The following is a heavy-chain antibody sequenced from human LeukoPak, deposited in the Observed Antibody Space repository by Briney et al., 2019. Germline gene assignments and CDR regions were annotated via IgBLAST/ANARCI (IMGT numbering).Heavy chain of an antibody. CDR2: VYYTGGT. Sequence: SETLSLTCTVSGASVNGYYWGWIRQPPGKGLEWIGYVYYTGGTNYNPSLESRVTISVDRSKNQLSLRLNSVTAADTAVYYCSRLYYYDGIDAFDIWGPGTMVTVSS. D-gene: IGHD3-22*01. V-gene: IGHV4-59*02. CDR1: GASVNGYY. J-gene: IGHJ3*02. CDR3: SRLYYYDGIDAFDI.